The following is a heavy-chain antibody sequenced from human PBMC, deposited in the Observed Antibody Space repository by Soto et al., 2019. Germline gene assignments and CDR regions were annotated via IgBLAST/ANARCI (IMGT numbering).Heavy chain of an antibody. Sequence: PGGSLRLSCKASGFTFSDFGMHWVRQAPGKGLEWVSAIWYDGSYQYYADPVRGRCTTSRDNSNNTLFLQMNSLRVEDTAVYYCARDRLITYGAKIAPDHWGQGALVTVSS. D-gene: IGHD3-16*01. CDR1: GFTFSDFG. J-gene: IGHJ5*02. CDR3: ARDRLITYGAKIAPDH. CDR2: IWYDGSYQ. V-gene: IGHV3-33*01.